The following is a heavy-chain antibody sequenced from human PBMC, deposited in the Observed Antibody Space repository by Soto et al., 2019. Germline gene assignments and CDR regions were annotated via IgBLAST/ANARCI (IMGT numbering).Heavy chain of an antibody. CDR3: ARGRGYSGDDHYYYFDMDV. CDR2: STPVFGTA. J-gene: IGHJ6*02. D-gene: IGHD5-12*01. Sequence: QVQLVQSGAEVKKPGSSVKVSCKASGGTFNNYPFTWGRQAPGEGLEGRGGSTPVFGTANYAQKFQGRVTISVDESTSTAYMELSSLRSEDTAVYYCARGRGYSGDDHYYYFDMDVWGQGTTVTVSS. V-gene: IGHV1-69*01. CDR1: GGTFNNYP.